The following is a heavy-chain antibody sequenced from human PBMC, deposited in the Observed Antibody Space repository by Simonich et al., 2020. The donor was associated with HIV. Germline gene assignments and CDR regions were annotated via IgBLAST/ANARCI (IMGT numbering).Heavy chain of an antibody. CDR1: GGSFRGYY. J-gene: IGHJ4*02. CDR3: ARRDRELILYFDY. CDR2: INHSGIT. Sequence: QVQLQQWGAGLLKPSDTLSLTCAVYGGSFRGYYWSWIRQPPGQGLEWIGEINHSGITNYKSSLNSRATISVDKSKNQFSLKLSSVTAADTAIYYCARRDRELILYFDYWGQGNLVTVSS. V-gene: IGHV4-34*01. D-gene: IGHD3-3*01.